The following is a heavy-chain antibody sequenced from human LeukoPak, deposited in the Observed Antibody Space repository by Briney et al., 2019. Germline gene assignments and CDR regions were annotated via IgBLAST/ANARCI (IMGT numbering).Heavy chain of an antibody. CDR2: ISSSADTT. Sequence: GGSLRLSCAASGFTFTSYAMNWVRQAPGRGLEWASGISSSADTTYYADSVKGRFTISRDNAKNSQYLQMNSLRAEDTAVYYCARVRGSYAIDYWGQGTLVTVSS. D-gene: IGHD1-26*01. CDR1: GFTFTSYA. J-gene: IGHJ4*02. V-gene: IGHV3-23*01. CDR3: ARVRGSYAIDY.